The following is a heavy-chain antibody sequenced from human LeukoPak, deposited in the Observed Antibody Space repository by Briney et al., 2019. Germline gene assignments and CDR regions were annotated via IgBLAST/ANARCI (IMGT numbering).Heavy chain of an antibody. V-gene: IGHV4-4*02. Sequence: SETLSLTCAVSGGSISSSNWWSWVRQPPGKGLEWIGEIYHSGSTNYNPSLKSRVTISVDKSKNQFSLKLSSVTAADTAVYYCARLYSSSPPSSDYWGQGTLVTVSS. J-gene: IGHJ4*02. D-gene: IGHD6-6*01. CDR1: GGSISSSNW. CDR2: IYHSGST. CDR3: ARLYSSSPPSSDY.